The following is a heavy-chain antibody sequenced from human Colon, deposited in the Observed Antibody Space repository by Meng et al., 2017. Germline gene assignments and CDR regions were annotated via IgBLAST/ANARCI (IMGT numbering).Heavy chain of an antibody. CDR2: INPNSGGT. J-gene: IGHJ2*01. CDR1: GYTFTGYY. D-gene: IGHD3-22*01. V-gene: IGHV1-2*02. Sequence: ASVKVSCKASGYTFTGYYMHWVRQAPGQGLEWMGWINPNSGGTNYAQKFQGRVTMTRDTSISTAYMELSRLRSDDTAVYYCARDGVLRRYYYDSSGYYEYWYFDLWGRGTLVTVSS. CDR3: ARDGVLRRYYYDSSGYYEYWYFDL.